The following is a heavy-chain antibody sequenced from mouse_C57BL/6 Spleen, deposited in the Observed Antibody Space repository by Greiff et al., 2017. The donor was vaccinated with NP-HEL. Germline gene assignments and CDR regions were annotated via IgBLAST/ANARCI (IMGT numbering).Heavy chain of an antibody. V-gene: IGHV1-18*01. J-gene: IGHJ4*01. CDR2: INPNNGGT. CDR3: ARRKLWDYDGAGYAMDY. Sequence: EVQLQQSGPELVKPGASVKIPCKASGYTFTDYKMDWVKQSHGKSLEWIGDINPNNGGTIYNQKFKGTATLTVDKSSSTAYMELRRLTSEDTAVYDCARRKLWDYDGAGYAMDYWGQGTSGTVSS. D-gene: IGHD2-4*01. CDR1: GYTFTDYK.